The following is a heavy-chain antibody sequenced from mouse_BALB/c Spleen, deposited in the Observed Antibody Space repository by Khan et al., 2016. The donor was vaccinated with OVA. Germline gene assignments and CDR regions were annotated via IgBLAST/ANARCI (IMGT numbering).Heavy chain of an antibody. D-gene: IGHD1-2*01. CDR1: GYSINSGYG. CDR3: AGTARINY. Sequence: EVQLVESGPGMVKPSQSLSLTCTVTGYSINSGYGWNWIRQFPANTLEWLGYITYSGITNYNPYLKSRISITRDTYKTQFFLQLNSVTTDDTATDYCAGTARINYWGQGTTLTVSS. V-gene: IGHV3-1*02. CDR2: ITYSGIT. J-gene: IGHJ2*01.